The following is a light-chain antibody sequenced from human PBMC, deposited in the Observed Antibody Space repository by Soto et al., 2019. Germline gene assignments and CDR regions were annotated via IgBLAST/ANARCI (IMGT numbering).Light chain of an antibody. Sequence: QSALTQPRSVSGSPGQSVTISCTGTSNDVGGYNFVSWYQQHPGKAPKLVIHDVTKRPSGVPDRFSGSKSGNTASLTISGLQAEDEADYYCCSYAASNTFVFGTGTKLTVL. V-gene: IGLV2-11*01. CDR2: DVT. CDR3: CSYAASNTFV. CDR1: SNDVGGYNF. J-gene: IGLJ1*01.